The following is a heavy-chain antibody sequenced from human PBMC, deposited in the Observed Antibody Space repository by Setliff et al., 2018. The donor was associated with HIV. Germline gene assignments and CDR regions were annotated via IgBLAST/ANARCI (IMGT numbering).Heavy chain of an antibody. V-gene: IGHV4-4*02. CDR3: ARGSRNYYGSGALDY. J-gene: IGHJ4*02. CDR2: VFHSGSA. D-gene: IGHD3-10*01. CDR1: SLW. Sequence: SLWWSWVRQPPGKGLEWIGEVFHSGSANSNASLRSRVMISVDTSKKQFSLKLSSVTAADTAVYHCARGSRNYYGSGALDYWGQGTLVTVSS.